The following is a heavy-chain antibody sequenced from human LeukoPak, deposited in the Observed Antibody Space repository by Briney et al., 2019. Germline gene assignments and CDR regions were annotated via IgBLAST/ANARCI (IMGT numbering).Heavy chain of an antibody. CDR3: TRQRRGTYYAFDS. D-gene: IGHD3-16*01. CDR2: ITSGGAST. V-gene: IGHV3-11*01. J-gene: IGHJ4*02. CDR1: GFSISDYY. Sequence: GGSLRLSCAASGFSISDYYMSWIRQSPGKGLEWISYITSGGASTNYADSVKGRFTISRDKAKNSVPLQLNSLRAEDTAVYYCTRQRRGTYYAFDSWGQGTLVTVSS.